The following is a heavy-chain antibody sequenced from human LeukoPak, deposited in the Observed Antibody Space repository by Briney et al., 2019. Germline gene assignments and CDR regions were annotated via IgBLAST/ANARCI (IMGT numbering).Heavy chain of an antibody. CDR3: ARAYMTPNYYYYYGMDV. Sequence: GGSLRLSCAASGFTFSSYSINWVRQAPGKGLEWVSSISSSSSYIYYADSVKGRFTISRDNAKNSLYLQMNSLRAEDTAVYYCARAYMTPNYYYYYGMDVWGQGTTVTVSS. D-gene: IGHD2-21*01. CDR2: ISSSSSYI. J-gene: IGHJ6*02. CDR1: GFTFSSYS. V-gene: IGHV3-21*01.